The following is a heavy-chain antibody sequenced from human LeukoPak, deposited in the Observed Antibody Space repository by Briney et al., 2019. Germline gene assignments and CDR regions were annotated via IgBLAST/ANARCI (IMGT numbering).Heavy chain of an antibody. V-gene: IGHV3-7*01. Sequence: AAGSLRLSCAASGFSFSTYWMTWVRQGPGKGLEWVANIKQDGSEKFYVDSVKGRFTISRDNAKNSLYVQMNSLRVEDTAAYYCARDIVGYIYGLGRITLGFDSWGQGTVVTVSS. J-gene: IGHJ4*02. CDR1: GFSFSTYW. CDR2: IKQDGSEK. D-gene: IGHD5-18*01. CDR3: ARDIVGYIYGLGRITLGFDS.